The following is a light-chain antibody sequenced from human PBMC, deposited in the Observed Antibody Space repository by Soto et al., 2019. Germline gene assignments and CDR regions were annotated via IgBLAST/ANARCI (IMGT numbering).Light chain of an antibody. CDR1: RDISSS. J-gene: IGKJ2*01. CDR3: QQLHSFPYT. Sequence: DIQLTQSPSFLSASVGDRVNITCRASRDISSSLAWYHQNPGKAPRLLISAATTLQTGGPSRFSGSGYGTEFTLTICSLQPEDFATYYCQQLHSFPYTFGQGTKV. CDR2: AAT. V-gene: IGKV1-9*01.